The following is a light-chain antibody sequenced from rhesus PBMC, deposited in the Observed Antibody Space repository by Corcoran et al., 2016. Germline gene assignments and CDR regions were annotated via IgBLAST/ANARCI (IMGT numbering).Light chain of an antibody. J-gene: IGKJ2*01. CDR1: QSVSSN. V-gene: IGKV3-42*03. CDR3: QQYSDWYS. Sequence: EIVMTQSPATLSLSLGEGATLSCRASQSVSSNLAWYQQKPGQAPTLLISGAANRATGLPDRFSGSGSGTEFTLTMKSLEPEDFAIYFCQQYSDWYSFGQGTKVEIK. CDR2: GAA.